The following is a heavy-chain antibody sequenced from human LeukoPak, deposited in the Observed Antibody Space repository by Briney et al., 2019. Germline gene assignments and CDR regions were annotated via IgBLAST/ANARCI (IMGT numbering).Heavy chain of an antibody. Sequence: SVKVSCKASGYTFTGYYMHWVRQAPGQGLEWMGRIIPILGIANYAQKFQGRVTITADKSTSTAYMELSSLRSEDTAVYYCARDLNLAALVDYWGQGALVTVSS. J-gene: IGHJ4*02. CDR2: IIPILGIA. D-gene: IGHD6-13*01. V-gene: IGHV1-69*04. CDR1: GYTFTGYY. CDR3: ARDLNLAALVDY.